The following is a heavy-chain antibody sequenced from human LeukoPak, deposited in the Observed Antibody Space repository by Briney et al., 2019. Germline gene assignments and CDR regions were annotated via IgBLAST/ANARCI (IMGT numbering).Heavy chain of an antibody. D-gene: IGHD5-12*01. CDR1: GYTFTDYY. V-gene: IGHV1-2*02. CDR3: ARGRGYSGYETNWYFDL. Sequence: GASVKVSCKASGYTFTDYYMHRVRQAPGQGLEWMGWINPNSGGTNYAQKFQGRVTMTRDTSISTAYMELSRLRSDATAVYYCARGRGYSGYETNWYFDLWGRGTLVTVSS. CDR2: INPNSGGT. J-gene: IGHJ2*01.